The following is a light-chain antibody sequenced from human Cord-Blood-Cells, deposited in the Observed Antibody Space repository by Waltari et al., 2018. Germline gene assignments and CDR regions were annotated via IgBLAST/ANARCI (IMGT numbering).Light chain of an antibody. CDR2: AAS. J-gene: IGKJ1*01. Sequence: DIQMTQSPSSLSPSVGDRVTITCRPSQSISSYLNGYQQKPGKAPKLLIYAASCLQRGVPSRFSGSGSGTDFTLTISSLQPEDFASYSCQQSDSTPRTFGQGTKVEIK. CDR3: QQSDSTPRT. V-gene: IGKV1-39*01. CDR1: QSISSY.